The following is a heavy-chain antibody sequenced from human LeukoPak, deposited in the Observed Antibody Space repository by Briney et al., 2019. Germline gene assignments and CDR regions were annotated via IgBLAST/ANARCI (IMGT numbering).Heavy chain of an antibody. CDR3: ARDHINSSGWSPFHSWYYYYYGMDV. V-gene: IGHV3-30-3*01. CDR1: GFTFSSYA. CDR2: ISYDGSNK. D-gene: IGHD6-19*01. Sequence: GRSLRLSCAASGFTFSSYAMHWVRQAPGKGLEWVAVISYDGSNKYYADSVKGRFTISRDNSKNTLYLQMNSLRAEDTAVYYCARDHINSSGWSPFHSWYYYYYGMDVWGQGTTVTVSS. J-gene: IGHJ6*02.